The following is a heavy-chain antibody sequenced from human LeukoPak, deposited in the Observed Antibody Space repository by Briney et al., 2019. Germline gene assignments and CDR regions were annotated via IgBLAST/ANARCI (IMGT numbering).Heavy chain of an antibody. CDR3: ARGEYYYDSSGYYPDY. J-gene: IGHJ4*02. D-gene: IGHD3-22*01. V-gene: IGHV3-11*01. CDR2: ISSSGSTI. CDR1: GFTFSDYY. Sequence: GGSLRLSCAASGFTFSDYYMSWIRQAPGKGLEWVSYISSSGSTIYYADSVKGRFTISRDNAKNSLYLQMNSPRAEDTAVYYCARGEYYYDSSGYYPDYWGQGTLVTVSS.